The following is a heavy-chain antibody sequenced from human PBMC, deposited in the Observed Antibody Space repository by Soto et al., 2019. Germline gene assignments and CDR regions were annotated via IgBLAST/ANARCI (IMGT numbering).Heavy chain of an antibody. Sequence: PGASLRLSCAASGFTFSDYYMSWIRQAPGKGLEWVSYISSSGSTIYYADSVKGRFTISRDNAKNSLYLQMNSLRAEDTAVYYCAVTYYDFWSGYSDLTPLDYWGQGTLVTVSS. CDR3: AVTYYDFWSGYSDLTPLDY. CDR2: ISSSGSTI. D-gene: IGHD3-3*01. J-gene: IGHJ4*02. V-gene: IGHV3-11*01. CDR1: GFTFSDYY.